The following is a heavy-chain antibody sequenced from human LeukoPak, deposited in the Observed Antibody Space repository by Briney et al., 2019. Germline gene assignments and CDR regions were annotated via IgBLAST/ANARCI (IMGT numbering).Heavy chain of an antibody. V-gene: IGHV3-9*01. J-gene: IGHJ6*02. D-gene: IGHD4-23*01. CDR2: ISWNSGSI. CDR1: GFTFKNYA. Sequence: GGSLRLSCAASGFTFKNYAMSWVRQAPGKGLEWVSGISWNSGSIGYADSVKGRFTISRDNAKNSLYLQMNSLRAEDTALYYCAKASGGNTYYYYYYGMDVWGQGTTVTVSS. CDR3: AKASGGNTYYYYYYGMDV.